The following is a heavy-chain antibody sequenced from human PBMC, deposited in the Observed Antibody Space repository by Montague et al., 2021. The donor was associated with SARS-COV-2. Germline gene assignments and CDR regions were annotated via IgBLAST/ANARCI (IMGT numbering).Heavy chain of an antibody. D-gene: IGHD6-13*01. V-gene: IGHV4-61*02. Sequence: TLSLTCTVSGGYISSGSYYWSWIRQPAGRGMEWIGRIYASGSTKYNPSLKSRFTISVDTSKNQFSLKVSSVTAADTAVYYCARDLSSSWSYWFDPWGQGTMVTVSS. CDR2: IYASGST. CDR3: ARDLSSSWSYWFDP. CDR1: GGYISSGSYY. J-gene: IGHJ5*02.